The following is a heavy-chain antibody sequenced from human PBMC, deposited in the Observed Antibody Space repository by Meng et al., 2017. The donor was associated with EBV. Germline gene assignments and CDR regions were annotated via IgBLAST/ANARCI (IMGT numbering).Heavy chain of an antibody. D-gene: IGHD4-11*01. V-gene: IGHV4-61*01. J-gene: IGHJ5*02. CDR2: IYYTGST. CDR3: ARGDYTNYPRWFDP. CDR1: GGSVNNESYY. Sequence: QVQLQESGPGLVKPSGXLSLTCXVSGGSVNNESYYWGWIRQPPGKGLEYIGYIYYTGSTNYNSSLKSRVTISLDKSKNQFSLKLTSLTAADTAIYYCARGDYTNYPRWFDPWGPGTLVTVSS.